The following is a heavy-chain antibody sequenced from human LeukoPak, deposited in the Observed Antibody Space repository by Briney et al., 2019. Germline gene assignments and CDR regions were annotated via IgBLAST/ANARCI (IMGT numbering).Heavy chain of an antibody. CDR1: GFTFGSYA. V-gene: IGHV3-30-3*01. Sequence: GGSLRLSCAASGFTFGSYAMHWVRQAPGKGLEWVAVISHDGSNKYYADAVKGRCTISGDNSKNTLYLQMNSIRAEDTAVYYCARDVHDYGDYSDYYYYGMDVWGQGTTVTVSS. CDR2: ISHDGSNK. D-gene: IGHD4-17*01. J-gene: IGHJ6*02. CDR3: ARDVHDYGDYSDYYYYGMDV.